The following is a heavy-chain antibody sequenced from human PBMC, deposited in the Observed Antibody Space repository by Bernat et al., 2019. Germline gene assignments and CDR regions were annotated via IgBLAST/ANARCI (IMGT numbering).Heavy chain of an antibody. D-gene: IGHD6-13*01. Sequence: QVQLVESGGGLVKPGGSLRLSCAASGFTFSDYYMSWIRQAPGKGLEWVSYISSSSSYTNYADSVKGRFTISRDNAKNSLYLQMNSLRAEDTAVYYCARDFSSSSNPVTIDYWGQGTLVTVSS. J-gene: IGHJ4*02. CDR2: ISSSSSYT. CDR3: ARDFSSSSNPVTIDY. V-gene: IGHV3-11*05. CDR1: GFTFSDYY.